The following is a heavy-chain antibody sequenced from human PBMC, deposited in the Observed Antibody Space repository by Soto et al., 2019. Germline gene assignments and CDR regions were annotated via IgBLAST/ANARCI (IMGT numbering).Heavy chain of an antibody. Sequence: QVQLVESGGGVVQPGRSLRLSCAASGFTFSTYGMHWVRQAPGKGLEWVAVISYDGVNKYYADSVKGRFTISRDNSKNTLYLQMNILIAEDTAVYYCAKFVYNWTVGFFDYWGQGSLVTVSS. J-gene: IGHJ4*02. D-gene: IGHD1-1*01. CDR2: ISYDGVNK. CDR3: AKFVYNWTVGFFDY. V-gene: IGHV3-30*18. CDR1: GFTFSTYG.